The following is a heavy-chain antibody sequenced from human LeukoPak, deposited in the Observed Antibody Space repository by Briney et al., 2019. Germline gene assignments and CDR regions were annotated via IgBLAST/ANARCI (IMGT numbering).Heavy chain of an antibody. J-gene: IGHJ3*02. CDR2: YDPEDGAI. Sequence: ASVKVSCKVSGYTLTELSMHWVRQAPGKGLEWMGGYDPEDGAIIYAQKFQGRATVTEDTSADTAHMELSRLTSEDTAVYYCAAESNYRGYDSVAFDIWGQGTMVIVSS. V-gene: IGHV1-24*01. CDR3: AAESNYRGYDSVAFDI. CDR1: GYTLTELS. D-gene: IGHD5-12*01.